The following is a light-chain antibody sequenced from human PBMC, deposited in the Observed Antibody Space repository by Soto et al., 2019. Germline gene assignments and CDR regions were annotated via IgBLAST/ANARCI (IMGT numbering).Light chain of an antibody. CDR1: QSVRSS. V-gene: IGKV3-15*01. CDR3: QQYYNWPMYT. J-gene: IGKJ2*01. CDR2: GAS. Sequence: EIVMTQSPATLSVSPGERATLSCRASQSVRSSLAWYQQRPGQAPRLLIYGASTRDSGIPARFSGSGSGTEFTLTISSLQSEDFAVYYCQQYYNWPMYTFGLGTKLEI.